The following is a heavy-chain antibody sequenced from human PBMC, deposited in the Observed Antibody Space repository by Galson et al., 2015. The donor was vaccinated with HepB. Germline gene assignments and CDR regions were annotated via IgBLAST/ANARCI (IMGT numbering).Heavy chain of an antibody. Sequence: ETLSLTCAVYGGSFSGYYWSWIRQPPGKGLEWIGEINHSGSTNYNPSLKSRVTISVDTSKNQFSLRLSSVTAADTAVYYCARGSTGGFGELLDYWGQGTLVTVSS. V-gene: IGHV4-34*01. CDR3: ARGSTGGFGELLDY. CDR1: GGSFSGYY. CDR2: INHSGST. J-gene: IGHJ4*02. D-gene: IGHD3-10*01.